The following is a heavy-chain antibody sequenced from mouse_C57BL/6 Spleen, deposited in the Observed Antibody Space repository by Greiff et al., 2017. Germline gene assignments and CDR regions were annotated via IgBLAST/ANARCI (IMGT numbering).Heavy chain of an antibody. CDR3: ARQLRLLYAMDY. Sequence: EVMLVESGGGLVQPGGSLTLSCAASGFTFSDYYMYWVRQTPEKRLEWVAYIRNGGGSTYYPDTVNGRFTISRDNAKNTLYLQMSRLKSEDTAMDFCARQLRLLYAMDYWGQGTSVTVSS. J-gene: IGHJ4*01. D-gene: IGHD3-2*02. V-gene: IGHV5-12*01. CDR1: GFTFSDYY. CDR2: IRNGGGST.